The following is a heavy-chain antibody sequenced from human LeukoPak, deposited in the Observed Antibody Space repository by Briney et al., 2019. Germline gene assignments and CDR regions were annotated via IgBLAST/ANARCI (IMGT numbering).Heavy chain of an antibody. CDR2: INPNSGGT. CDR3: ARDYRIDGYNRGVDH. Sequence: EASVKVSCKASGYTFTGYYMHWVRQAPGQGLEWMGWINPNSGGTNYAQKFQGRVTMTRDTSTTTVHMELSGLRSDDTAVYYCARDYRIDGYNRGVDHWGQGTLITVSS. V-gene: IGHV1-2*02. J-gene: IGHJ4*02. D-gene: IGHD5-24*01. CDR1: GYTFTGYY.